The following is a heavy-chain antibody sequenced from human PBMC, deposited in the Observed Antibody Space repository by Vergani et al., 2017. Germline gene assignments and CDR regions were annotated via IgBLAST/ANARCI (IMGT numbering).Heavy chain of an antibody. CDR2: LSASDRRT. CDR1: GFTFIMHA. Sequence: EVQLLESGGDLVQPGGSLRLSCAASGFTFIMHAMSWVRQAPGKGLEWVSTLSASDRRTHYADSVKGRFTISRDNSKNTLFLHMNSLRPEDTAVYYCAKGDRLEARDNWFDSWGQGSQVTVSS. CDR3: AKGDRLEARDNWFDS. V-gene: IGHV3-23*01. D-gene: IGHD6-6*01. J-gene: IGHJ5*01.